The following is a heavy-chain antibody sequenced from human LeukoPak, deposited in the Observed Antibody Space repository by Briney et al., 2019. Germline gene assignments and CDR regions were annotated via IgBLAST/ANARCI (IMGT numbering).Heavy chain of an antibody. CDR2: MYYSGST. V-gene: IGHV4-59*01. Sequence: SETLSLTCTVSGGSISYYYWSWVRQPPGKGLEWIGYMYYSGSTNYNPSLKSRVTISVDSSKNQFSLKLSSVTAADTAVYYCARLVDTAMVNDYWGQGTLVTVSS. CDR3: ARLVDTAMVNDY. D-gene: IGHD5-18*01. J-gene: IGHJ4*02. CDR1: GGSISYYY.